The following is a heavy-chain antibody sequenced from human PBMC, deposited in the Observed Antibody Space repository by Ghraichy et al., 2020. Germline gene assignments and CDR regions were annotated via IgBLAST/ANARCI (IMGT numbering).Heavy chain of an antibody. D-gene: IGHD6-19*01. CDR3: AKEGTGGAWYEG. CDR2: IDRGNTYI. V-gene: IGHV3-21*01. CDR1: GFTFSSYS. Sequence: GGSLRLSCAASGFTFSSYSMNWVRQAPGKGLEWVSAIDRGNTYIYYADSVKGRFTISRDNAKNSLYLQMNSLRAEDSAVYYCAKEGTGGAWYEGWGQGTLVTVSS. J-gene: IGHJ4*02.